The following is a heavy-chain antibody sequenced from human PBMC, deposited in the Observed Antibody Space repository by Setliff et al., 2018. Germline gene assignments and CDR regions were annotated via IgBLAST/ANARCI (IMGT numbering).Heavy chain of an antibody. CDR1: GGSISSGYY. D-gene: IGHD6-13*01. CDR2: IYHSGST. Sequence: SETLSLTCTVSGGSISSGYYWGWIRQPPGKGLEWIGSIYHSGSTYYNPSLKSRVTISVDTSKNQFSLKLSSVTAADTAVYYCARDSSSSWYRSGNGEPDAFDIWGQGTMVTVSS. V-gene: IGHV4-38-2*02. CDR3: ARDSSSSWYRSGNGEPDAFDI. J-gene: IGHJ3*02.